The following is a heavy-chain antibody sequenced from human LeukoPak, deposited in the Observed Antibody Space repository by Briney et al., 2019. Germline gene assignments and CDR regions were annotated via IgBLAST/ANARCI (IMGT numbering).Heavy chain of an antibody. CDR2: IIPILGIA. CDR1: GGTFCIYA. Sequence: ASVKVSCKGSGGTFCIYAISWVRHAPGQGLEWMGRIIPILGIANYAQKFQGRVTITADKSTSTAYMELSSLRSEDTAVYYCARDLALYGSGSSDCYAMDILGQGTTVTVSS. CDR3: ARDLALYGSGSSDCYAMDI. D-gene: IGHD3-10*01. J-gene: IGHJ6*02. V-gene: IGHV1-69*04.